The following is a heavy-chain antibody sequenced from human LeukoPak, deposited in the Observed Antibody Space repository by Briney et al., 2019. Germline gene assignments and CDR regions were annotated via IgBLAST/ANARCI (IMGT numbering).Heavy chain of an antibody. J-gene: IGHJ3*02. CDR1: GFTFSSYA. CDR2: IDGSGGST. D-gene: IGHD6-13*01. V-gene: IGHV3-23*01. Sequence: GGSLRLSCAASGFTFSSYAMSWVRQAPGKGLEWVSTIDGSGGSTYYADSVKGRFTISRDNSKNTLYLQMNSLRAEDTAVYYCAKELMTAAAGTVGFDIWGQGTMVTVSS. CDR3: AKELMTAAAGTVGFDI.